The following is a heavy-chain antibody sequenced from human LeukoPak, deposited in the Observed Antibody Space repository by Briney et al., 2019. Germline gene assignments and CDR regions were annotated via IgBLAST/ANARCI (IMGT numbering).Heavy chain of an antibody. CDR2: ISAYNGNT. D-gene: IGHD3-10*01. Sequence: GASVKVSCKASGYTFTSYGISWVRQAPGQGLEWMGWISAYNGNTNYAQKLQGRVTMTTDTSTSTAYMELRSLRSDDTAVYYCAAPSYYCGSGSLAILDYWGQGTLVTVSS. J-gene: IGHJ4*02. V-gene: IGHV1-18*01. CDR1: GYTFTSYG. CDR3: AAPSYYCGSGSLAILDY.